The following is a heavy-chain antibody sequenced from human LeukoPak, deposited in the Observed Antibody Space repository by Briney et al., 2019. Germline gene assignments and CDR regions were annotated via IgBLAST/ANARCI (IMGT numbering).Heavy chain of an antibody. CDR1: GFTFSSYW. CDR3: ARDPFSYYYDPHYMDV. CDR2: IKQDGSEK. Sequence: GGSLRLXCAASGFTFSSYWMSWVRQAPGKGLEWVANIKQDGSEKYYVDSVKGRFTISRDNAKNSLYLQMNSLRAEDTAVYYCARDPFSYYYDPHYMDVWGKGTTVTVSS. V-gene: IGHV3-7*01. J-gene: IGHJ6*03. D-gene: IGHD3-22*01.